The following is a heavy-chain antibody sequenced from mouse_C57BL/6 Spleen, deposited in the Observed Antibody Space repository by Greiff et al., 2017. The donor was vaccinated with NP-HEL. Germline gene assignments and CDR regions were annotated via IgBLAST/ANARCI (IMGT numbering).Heavy chain of an antibody. CDR1: GYTFTSYG. V-gene: IGHV1-81*01. Sequence: LVESGAELARPGASVKLSCKASGYTFTSYGISWVKQRTGQGLEWIGEIYPRSGNTYYNEKFKGKATLTADKSSSTAYMELRSLTSEDSAVYFCARGGEYWEYGMMDYWGQGTSVTVSS. CDR2: IYPRSGNT. CDR3: ARGGEYWEYGMMDY. D-gene: IGHD2-1*01. J-gene: IGHJ4*01.